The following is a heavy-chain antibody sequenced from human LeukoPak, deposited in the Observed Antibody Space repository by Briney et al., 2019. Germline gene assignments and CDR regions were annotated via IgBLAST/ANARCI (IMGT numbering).Heavy chain of an antibody. CDR2: ISTGDNTI. CDR3: ARGARWAYYFDY. D-gene: IGHD4-23*01. CDR1: GFTFSDYY. J-gene: IGHJ4*02. Sequence: GGSLRLSCTASGFTFSDYYMSWIRQTPGKGLEGLSYISTGDNTIQYADAVKGRFTISTHNANNSVFLQMNNLRAEDSAIYYCARGARWAYYFDYWGQGSLVTVSS. V-gene: IGHV3-11*01.